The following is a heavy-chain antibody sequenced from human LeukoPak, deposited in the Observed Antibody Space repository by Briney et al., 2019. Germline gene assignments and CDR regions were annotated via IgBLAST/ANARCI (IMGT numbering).Heavy chain of an antibody. CDR1: GFTLSSYG. CDR3: ARDQGAWGYGYNFDY. V-gene: IGHV3-30*03. J-gene: IGHJ4*02. D-gene: IGHD3-16*01. Sequence: GGSLRLSCAASGFTLSSYGMHWVRQAPGKGLEWVAVISYDGSDKYYADSVKGRFTISRDNSKNTLHLQMISLRAEDTAVYYCARDQGAWGYGYNFDYWGQGTLVTVSS. CDR2: ISYDGSDK.